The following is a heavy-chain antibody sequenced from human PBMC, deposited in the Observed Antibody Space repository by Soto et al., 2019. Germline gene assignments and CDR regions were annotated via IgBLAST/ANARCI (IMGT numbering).Heavy chain of an antibody. CDR1: GGSISSYY. V-gene: IGHV4-59*01. J-gene: IGHJ5*02. CDR3: ARYSYGRSNWSHP. CDR2: IYYSGST. D-gene: IGHD5-18*01. Sequence: PSETLSLTCTVSGGSISSYYWSWIRQPPGKGLEWIGYIYYSGSTNYNPSLKSRVTISVDTSKNQFSLKLSSVTAADTAVYYCARYSYGRSNWSHPWGPGTLATV.